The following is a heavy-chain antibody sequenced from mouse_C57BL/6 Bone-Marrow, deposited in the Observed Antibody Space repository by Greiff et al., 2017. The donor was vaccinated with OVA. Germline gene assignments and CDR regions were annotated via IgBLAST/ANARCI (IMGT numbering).Heavy chain of an antibody. CDR2: IYPGDGDT. Sequence: QVQLQQSGPELVKPGASVKISCKASGFAFSSSWMNWVKQRPGKGLEWIGRIYPGDGDTNYNGKFKGKATLTADKSSSTAYMQLSSLTSEDSAVYFCARLRIYYGSSYEDFDYWGQGTTLTVSP. J-gene: IGHJ2*01. V-gene: IGHV1-82*01. CDR3: ARLRIYYGSSYEDFDY. D-gene: IGHD1-1*01. CDR1: GFAFSSSW.